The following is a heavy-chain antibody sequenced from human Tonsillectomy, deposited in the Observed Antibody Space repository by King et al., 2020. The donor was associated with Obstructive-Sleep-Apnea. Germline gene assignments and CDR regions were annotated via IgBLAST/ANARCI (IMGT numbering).Heavy chain of an antibody. Sequence: QLVQSGGGLVKPGGSLRLSCAASGFTFSDYYMSWIRQAPGKGLEWVSYITNSCSTKYYANSLKGRFTISRDNAKNSVYLQMNSLTAEDTAVYYCARYVGHDFDFGGQGTLVTVSS. J-gene: IGHJ4*02. CDR2: ITNSCSTK. V-gene: IGHV3-11*01. CDR3: ARYVGHDFDF. CDR1: GFTFSDYY. D-gene: IGHD3-16*01.